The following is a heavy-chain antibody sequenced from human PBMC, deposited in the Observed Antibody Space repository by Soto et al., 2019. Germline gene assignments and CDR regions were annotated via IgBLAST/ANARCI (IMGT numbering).Heavy chain of an antibody. Sequence: ASVKVSCKVSGYTLTELSMHWVRQAPGKGLEWMGGFDPEDGETIYAQKFQGRVTMTEDTSTDTAYMELSSLRSEDTAVYYCFGVVIMSGYYFDYWGQGTLVTVSS. CDR2: FDPEDGET. CDR1: GYTLTELS. V-gene: IGHV1-24*01. CDR3: FGVVIMSGYYFDY. D-gene: IGHD3-3*01. J-gene: IGHJ4*02.